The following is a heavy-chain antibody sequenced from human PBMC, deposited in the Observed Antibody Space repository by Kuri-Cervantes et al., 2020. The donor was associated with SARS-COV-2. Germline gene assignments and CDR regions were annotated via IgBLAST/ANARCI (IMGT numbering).Heavy chain of an antibody. CDR2: ISSSGSTM. J-gene: IGHJ4*02. Sequence: GESLKISCSTSGFIFSDYYMSWIRQAPGKGLEWVSYISSSGSTMYYADSVNGRFTVSRDNAKNSVSLQMNSLRAEDTAVYYCARALYSSSGPDYWGQGTLVTVSS. CDR3: ARALYSSSGPDY. V-gene: IGHV3-11*01. D-gene: IGHD6-13*01. CDR1: GFIFSDYY.